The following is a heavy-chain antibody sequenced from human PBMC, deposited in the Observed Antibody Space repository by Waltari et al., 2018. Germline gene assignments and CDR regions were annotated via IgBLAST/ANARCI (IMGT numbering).Heavy chain of an antibody. Sequence: QVQLQESGPGLVKPSQTLSLTCTVSGGSISSGSYYWSWIRQPAGKGLEWIGRIYTSGSTNSNPSLKSRVTISVDTSKNQFSLKLSSVTAADTAVYYCARDPRGRYYDKGDYWGQGTLVTVSS. CDR3: ARDPRGRYYDKGDY. J-gene: IGHJ4*02. CDR2: IYTSGST. CDR1: GGSISSGSYY. D-gene: IGHD3-22*01. V-gene: IGHV4-61*02.